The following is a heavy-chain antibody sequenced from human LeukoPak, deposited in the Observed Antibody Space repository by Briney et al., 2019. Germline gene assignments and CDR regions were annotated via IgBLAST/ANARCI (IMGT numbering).Heavy chain of an antibody. CDR3: AKTNTGYCTSTSCPHIDY. V-gene: IGHV3-23*01. Sequence: PGGSLRLSCAASGFTFGSYAMSWVRQAPGKGLEWVSSIGATGTSTYYADSVKGRFTISRDNSKNTLYLQMNSLRAEDTAVYYCAKTNTGYCTSTSCPHIDYWGQGTLVTVSS. CDR1: GFTFGSYA. CDR2: IGATGTST. D-gene: IGHD2-2*03. J-gene: IGHJ4*02.